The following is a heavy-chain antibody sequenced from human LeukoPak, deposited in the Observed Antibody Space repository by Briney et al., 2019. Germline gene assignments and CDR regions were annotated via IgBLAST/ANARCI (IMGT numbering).Heavy chain of an antibody. CDR2: IYSGGST. D-gene: IGHD3-22*01. J-gene: IGHJ4*02. CDR1: GFTVSSNY. Sequence: GGSLRLSCAASGFTVSSNYMSWVRQAPGKGLEWVSVIYSGGSTSYADSVKGRFTISRDNSMNTLYLQMNSLRAEDTAVHYCARGRTYYYDSSGPPLPYYFDYWGQGTLVTVSS. V-gene: IGHV3-53*01. CDR3: ARGRTYYYDSSGPPLPYYFDY.